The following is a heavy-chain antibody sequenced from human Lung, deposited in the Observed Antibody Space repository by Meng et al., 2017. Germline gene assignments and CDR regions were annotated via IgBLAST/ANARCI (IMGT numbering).Heavy chain of an antibody. J-gene: IGHJ4*02. CDR2: IIDSGST. V-gene: IGHV4-34*02. CDR1: GGSFSSYY. CDR3: VRRTYSSGWYFDY. D-gene: IGHD6-19*01. Sequence: VQLPQWGAGLLKPSETLSLTCAVYGGSFSSYYWSGISQPPGKGLEWIGEIIDSGSTNYNPSLTSRVTISVDTSKNQFSLRVTSVTAADRAVYYCVRRTYSSGWYFDYWGQGTLVTVSS.